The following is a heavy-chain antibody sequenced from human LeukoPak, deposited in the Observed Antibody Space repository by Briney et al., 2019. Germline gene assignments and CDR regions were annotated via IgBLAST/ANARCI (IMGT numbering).Heavy chain of an antibody. CDR2: ISASSSHI. CDR1: GFTFSDYS. V-gene: IGHV3-21*01. Sequence: PGGSLRLSCAASGFTFSDYSMNWLRPAPGEGLEWVSHISASSSHIYYADSVRGRFTVSRDNAKNSLFLQMDSLRAEDTAVYYCAREYYGAGTYCPDYWGQGTLVTVSS. CDR3: AREYYGAGTYCPDY. D-gene: IGHD3-10*01. J-gene: IGHJ4*02.